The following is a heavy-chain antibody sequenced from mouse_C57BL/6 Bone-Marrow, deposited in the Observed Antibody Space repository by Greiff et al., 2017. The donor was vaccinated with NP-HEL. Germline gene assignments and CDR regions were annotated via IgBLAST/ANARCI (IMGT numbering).Heavy chain of an antibody. CDR1: GYTFTSYW. CDR3: ARGGYYYGNYAMDY. CDR2: IYPGSGST. J-gene: IGHJ4*01. Sequence: QVQLQQPGAELVKPGASVKMSCKASGYTFTSYWITWVKQRPGQGLEWIGDIYPGSGSTNYNEKFKSKATLTVDTSSSTAYMQLSSLTSEDSAVYYCARGGYYYGNYAMDYWGQGTSVTVSS. V-gene: IGHV1-55*01. D-gene: IGHD1-1*01.